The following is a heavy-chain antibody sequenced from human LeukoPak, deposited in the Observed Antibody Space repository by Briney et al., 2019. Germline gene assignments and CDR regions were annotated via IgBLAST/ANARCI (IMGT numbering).Heavy chain of an antibody. CDR3: TRDYWDYGDYFSDF. CDR2: IRQLGNEK. J-gene: IGHJ4*02. V-gene: IGHV3-7*01. D-gene: IGHD4-17*01. Sequence: GGSLRLPCAASGFTFSSYWMSWVRQAPGKGLEWVANIRQLGNEKYYVDSVKGRFTISRDNAKNSLYLQMNSLRAEDTAVYYCTRDYWDYGDYFSDFWGPGTQVTVSS. CDR1: GFTFSSYW.